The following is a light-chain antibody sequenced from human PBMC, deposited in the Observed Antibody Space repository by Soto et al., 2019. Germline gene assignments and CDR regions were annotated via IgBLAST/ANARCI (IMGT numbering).Light chain of an antibody. CDR3: QQYDNLPLT. Sequence: DIQMTQSPSSLSASVGDRVTITRQASQDISNYLNWYQQKPGKAPKLLIYDASNLETGVPSRFSGSGSGTDFTLTISSLQPEDIATYYCQQYDNLPLTFGQGTKVEIK. CDR2: DAS. V-gene: IGKV1-33*01. J-gene: IGKJ1*01. CDR1: QDISNY.